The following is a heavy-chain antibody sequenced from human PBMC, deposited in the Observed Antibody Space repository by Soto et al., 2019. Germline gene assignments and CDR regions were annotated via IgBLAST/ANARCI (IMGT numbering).Heavy chain of an antibody. D-gene: IGHD6-19*01. CDR3: AKEWQWIEN. V-gene: IGHV3-64D*06. CDR1: GFTFSNHA. Sequence: EVQLVESGGGLVQPGGSLRLSCSVSGFTFSNHAMHWVRQAPGKGLEYVSAINGNGDSTYHADSVKGRFTISRDNSRKTLYLQMSSLRAEDTAVYYCAKEWQWIENWGQGTLVTVSS. J-gene: IGHJ4*02. CDR2: INGNGDST.